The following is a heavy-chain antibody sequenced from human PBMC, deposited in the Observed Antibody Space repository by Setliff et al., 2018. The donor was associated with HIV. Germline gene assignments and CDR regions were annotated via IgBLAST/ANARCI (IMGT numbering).Heavy chain of an antibody. CDR2: IHSGGST. Sequence: GGSLRLSCAASGFTVSNDYMSWVRQAPGRGLEWVSVIHSGGSTYYADSVKGRFIISRDNSKNTLYLQMNSLRAEDTAVYYCARDNLYYNLYDGSPVYGMDVWGQGTTVTVSS. CDR1: GFTVSNDY. J-gene: IGHJ6*02. CDR3: ARDNLYYNLYDGSPVYGMDV. V-gene: IGHV3-66*01. D-gene: IGHD3-3*01.